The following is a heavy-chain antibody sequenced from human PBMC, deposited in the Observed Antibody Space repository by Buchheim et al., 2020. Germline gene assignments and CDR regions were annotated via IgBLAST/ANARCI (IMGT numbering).Heavy chain of an antibody. V-gene: IGHV1-46*03. J-gene: IGHJ6*02. CDR1: GYTFTSYY. CDR3: ARAGGAAGLGYYYYYGMDV. CDR2: INPSGGST. Sequence: QVQLVQSGAEVKKPGASVKVSCKASGYTFTSYYMHWVRQAPGQGLEWMGIINPSGGSTSYAQKFQGRVTMTRDTSTSTVYMELSSRRSEDTAVYYCARAGGAAGLGYYYYYGMDVWGQGTT. D-gene: IGHD6-13*01.